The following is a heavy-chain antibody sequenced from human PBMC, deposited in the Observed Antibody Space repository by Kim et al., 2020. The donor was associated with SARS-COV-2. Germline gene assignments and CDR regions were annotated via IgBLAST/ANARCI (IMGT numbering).Heavy chain of an antibody. D-gene: IGHD3-10*01. J-gene: IGHJ3*02. CDR1: GYTFPNYA. V-gene: IGHV1-3*01. CDR2: INGGDGNT. Sequence: ASVKVSCKASGYTFPNYAMHWVRQAPGERLEWMGWINGGDGNTIYSQKFQDRVTITRDTSATTAYMELNSLTPEDTAVYYCARESLFGASEISGAFDIWGQGTMITVSS. CDR3: ARESLFGASEISGAFDI.